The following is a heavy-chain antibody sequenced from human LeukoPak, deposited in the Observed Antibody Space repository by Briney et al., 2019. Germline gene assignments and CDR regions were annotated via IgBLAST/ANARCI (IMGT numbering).Heavy chain of an antibody. CDR3: ARGNSSGCFDY. CDR2: ISWDGGST. D-gene: IGHD6-19*01. CDR1: GFTFDDYT. V-gene: IGHV3-43*01. J-gene: IGHJ4*02. Sequence: GGSLRLSCAASGFTFDDYTMPWVRQAPGKGLEWVSLISWDGGSTYYADSVKGRFTISRDNSKNTLYLQMNSLRAEDTAVYYCARGNSSGCFDYWGQGTLVTVSS.